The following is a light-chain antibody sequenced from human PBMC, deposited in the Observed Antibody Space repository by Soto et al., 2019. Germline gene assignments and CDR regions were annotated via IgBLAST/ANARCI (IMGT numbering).Light chain of an antibody. V-gene: IGKV3-11*01. Sequence: EIVLTQSPATLSLSPGERATLSCRASQSVSTYLAWYQQKVGQAPRLLIYDASNRATGIPARFSGSGSGTDFTLTISSLEPEDFAVYYCHQYNSWPRGTFGPGTKVEIK. J-gene: IGKJ3*01. CDR3: HQYNSWPRGT. CDR1: QSVSTY. CDR2: DAS.